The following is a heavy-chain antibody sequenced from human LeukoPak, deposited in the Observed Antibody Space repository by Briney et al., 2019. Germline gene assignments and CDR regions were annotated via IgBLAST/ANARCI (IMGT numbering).Heavy chain of an antibody. CDR2: ISNDGSRS. CDR3: VKITSVTGGDC. V-gene: IGHV3-64D*09. Sequence: GGSPRLSCSASGFTFSAYAMYWVREAPGKGLEYASGISNDGSRSFYADSVKGRFTISRDNSKNTLYLQMSSLRAEDTALYYCVKITSVTGGDCWGQGTRLTVSS. D-gene: IGHD1-1*01. CDR1: GFTFSAYA. J-gene: IGHJ4*02.